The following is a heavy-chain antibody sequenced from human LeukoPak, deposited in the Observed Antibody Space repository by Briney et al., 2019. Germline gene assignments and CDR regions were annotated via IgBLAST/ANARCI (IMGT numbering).Heavy chain of an antibody. CDR2: INTNTGNP. CDR1: GYTFTSYA. D-gene: IGHD5-18*01. CDR3: ARGGNTAMAKYNWFDP. J-gene: IGHJ5*02. Sequence: ASVKVSCKASGYTFTSYAMNWVRQAPGQGLEGMGWINTNTGNPTYAQGFTGRFVFSLDTSVSTAYLQISSLKAEDTAVYYCARGGNTAMAKYNWFDPWGQGTLVTVSS. V-gene: IGHV7-4-1*02.